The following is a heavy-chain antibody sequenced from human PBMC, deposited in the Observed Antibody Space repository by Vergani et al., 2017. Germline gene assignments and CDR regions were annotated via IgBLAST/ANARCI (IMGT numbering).Heavy chain of an antibody. Sequence: QVQLVQSGAEVKKPGASVKVSCKASGYTFTSYYMHWVRQAPGQGLEWMGIINPSGGSTSYAQKFQGRVTMTSDTSTSTVYMGLSSLRSEDTAVYYCARGAMAPYYYYYMDVWGKGTTVTVSS. V-gene: IGHV1-46*01. CDR3: ARGAMAPYYYYYMDV. D-gene: IGHD5-18*01. CDR2: INPSGGST. CDR1: GYTFTSYY. J-gene: IGHJ6*03.